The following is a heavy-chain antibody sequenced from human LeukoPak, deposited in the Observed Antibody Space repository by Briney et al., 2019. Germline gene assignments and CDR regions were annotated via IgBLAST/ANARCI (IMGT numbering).Heavy chain of an antibody. V-gene: IGHV4-59*12. CDR2: MYYSGNS. Sequence: PETLSLTCSVSGGSMSSYYWSWIRQSPGKGLEWIGYMYYSGNSNYKSSINSSLESRVTISVDSTKKEFFLKMDSMTAADTAVYYCVAGAPKWLHLVYWGQGSLVSVAS. CDR3: VAGAPKWLHLVY. J-gene: IGHJ4*02. D-gene: IGHD5-24*01. CDR1: GGSMSSYY.